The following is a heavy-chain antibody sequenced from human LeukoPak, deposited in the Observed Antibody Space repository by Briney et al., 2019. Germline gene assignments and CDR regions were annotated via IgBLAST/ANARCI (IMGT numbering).Heavy chain of an antibody. CDR3: AKSGRRGYSYGSRFKYYYDY. Sequence: GGSLRLSCVASGFTFSNAWMNWVRQAPGKGLEWVAVISYDGINKYYADSVKGRFTISRDNSKNTLYLQMNSLRTEDTAVYYCAKSGRRGYSYGSRFKYYYDYWGQGTLVTVSS. CDR1: GFTFSNAW. J-gene: IGHJ4*02. V-gene: IGHV3-30*18. D-gene: IGHD5-18*01. CDR2: ISYDGINK.